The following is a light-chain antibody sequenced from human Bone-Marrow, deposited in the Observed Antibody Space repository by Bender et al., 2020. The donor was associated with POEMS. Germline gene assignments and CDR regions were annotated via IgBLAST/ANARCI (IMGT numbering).Light chain of an antibody. CDR3: QVWDNSSDHVA. CDR1: NIEVKS. V-gene: IGLV3-21*02. CDR2: DDS. Sequence: SYVLTQAASVSVAPGQTARITCGGDNIEVKSVHWYQQKPGQAPVLVVYDDSDRPSGIPERFSGSNSGNTATLTISRVEAGDEADYYCQVWDNSSDHVAFGGGTKLTVL. J-gene: IGLJ2*01.